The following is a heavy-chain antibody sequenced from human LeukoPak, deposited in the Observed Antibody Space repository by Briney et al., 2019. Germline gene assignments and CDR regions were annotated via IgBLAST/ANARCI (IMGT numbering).Heavy chain of an antibody. CDR1: GYSFTNYW. Sequence: PGESLKISCKGSGYSFTNYWIGWVRQMPGKGLEWMGIIYPGDSDTTYSPSFQGQVTISADKSISTAYLQWSSLQASNTAMYYCARPSSLYGGTSEDYWGQGTLVTVSS. V-gene: IGHV5-51*01. J-gene: IGHJ4*02. CDR2: IYPGDSDT. D-gene: IGHD4-23*01. CDR3: ARPSSLYGGTSEDY.